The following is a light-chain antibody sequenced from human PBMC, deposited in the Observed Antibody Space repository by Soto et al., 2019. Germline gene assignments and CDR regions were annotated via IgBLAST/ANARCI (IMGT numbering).Light chain of an antibody. Sequence: QSALTQPASVSGSPGQSITISCTGTTTDIRRYNYVSWYQHHPDKAPKLILYEVSNRPSGVSDRFSGSKSGTTASLTISGRQPEDVASYYCSSFTSSGTLVFGGGTQLTVL. CDR2: EVS. CDR1: TTDIRRYNY. J-gene: IGLJ2*01. V-gene: IGLV2-14*01. CDR3: SSFTSSGTLV.